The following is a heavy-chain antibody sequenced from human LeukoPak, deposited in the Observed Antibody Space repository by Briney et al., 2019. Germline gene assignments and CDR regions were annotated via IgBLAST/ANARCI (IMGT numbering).Heavy chain of an antibody. CDR3: AKDQSRWFVNIVSTGSAFDA. J-gene: IGHJ4*02. D-gene: IGHD5/OR15-5a*01. Sequence: GRSLRLSCVASGFSFSSYGVHWVRQSPGKGLEWVAVISYDGSNEYYADSVKGRFTISRDNSKNTLYLEVNSLRAEDTAVFYCAKDQSRWFVNIVSTGSAFDAWGQGTLVTVSS. CDR1: GFSFSSYG. V-gene: IGHV3-30*18. CDR2: ISYDGSNE.